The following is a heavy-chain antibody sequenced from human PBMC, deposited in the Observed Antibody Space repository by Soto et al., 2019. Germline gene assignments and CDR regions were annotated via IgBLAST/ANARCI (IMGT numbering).Heavy chain of an antibody. CDR3: ARASGRTKLLPFYFDP. CDR2: INPATGDT. J-gene: IGHJ5*02. Sequence: VHLVQSGAEVQKPGASVRISCQASGYAFTTSAIHWVRQSPGQSLEWMGWINPATGDTKYAQNVRGRVTFALDTSATTAYMDLRSLASLDTVVYYCARASGRTKLLPFYFDPWGQGTKVTVSS. V-gene: IGHV1-3*01. D-gene: IGHD1-26*01. CDR1: GYAFTTSA.